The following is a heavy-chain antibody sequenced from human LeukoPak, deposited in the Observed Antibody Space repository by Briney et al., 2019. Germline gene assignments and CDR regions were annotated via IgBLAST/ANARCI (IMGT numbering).Heavy chain of an antibody. D-gene: IGHD3-22*01. J-gene: IGHJ4*02. CDR2: IYYSGST. Sequence: PSETLSLTCTVSGGSISSTSYYWGWIRQPPGKGLEWIGNIYYSGSTYYNPSLKSRVIISVDTSKNQFSLKLSSVTAADTAVYYCAKQKYYYDSSGYPSHNFDYWGQGTLVTVSS. CDR1: GGSISSTSYY. V-gene: IGHV4-39*01. CDR3: AKQKYYYDSSGYPSHNFDY.